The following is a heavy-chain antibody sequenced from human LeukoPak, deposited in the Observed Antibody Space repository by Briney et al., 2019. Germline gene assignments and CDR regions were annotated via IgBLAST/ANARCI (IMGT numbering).Heavy chain of an antibody. V-gene: IGHV3-30-3*01. D-gene: IGHD6-19*01. CDR3: ARSSAVAGTSDY. CDR1: GFTFSSYA. Sequence: GRSLRLSCAASGFTFSSYAMHWVRQAPGKGLEWVAVISYDGSNKYYADSVKGRFTISRGNSKNTLYLQMNSLRAEDTAVYYCARSSAVAGTSDYWGQGTLVTVSS. J-gene: IGHJ4*02. CDR2: ISYDGSNK.